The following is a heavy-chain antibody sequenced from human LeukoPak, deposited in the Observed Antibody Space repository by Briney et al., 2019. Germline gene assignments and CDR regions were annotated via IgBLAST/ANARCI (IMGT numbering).Heavy chain of an antibody. CDR1: GGSFTVYY. Sequence: PSETLSLTCAVYGGSFTVYYWSWIRQAPGKGLEWVSVIYSGGSTYYADSVKGRFTISRDSSKNTLYLQMNSLRAEDTAVYYCARGYQQTFDYWGQGTLVTVSS. CDR3: ARGYQQTFDY. CDR2: IYSGGST. V-gene: IGHV3-66*01. D-gene: IGHD6-13*01. J-gene: IGHJ4*02.